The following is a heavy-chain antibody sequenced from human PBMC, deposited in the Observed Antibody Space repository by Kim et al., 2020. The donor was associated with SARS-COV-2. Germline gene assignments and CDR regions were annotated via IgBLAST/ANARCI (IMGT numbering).Heavy chain of an antibody. D-gene: IGHD6-19*01. J-gene: IGHJ6*02. V-gene: IGHV3-13*01. CDR1: GFTFRSYD. Sequence: GGSLRLSCAASGFTFRSYDMHWVRQATGKGLEWVSAIGIAGGTYYPGSVKGRFTISRENAKNSLYLQMNSLRAGDTAVYYCARGGEAGNGLDVWGQGTTVTVSS. CDR2: IGIAGGT. CDR3: ARGGEAGNGLDV.